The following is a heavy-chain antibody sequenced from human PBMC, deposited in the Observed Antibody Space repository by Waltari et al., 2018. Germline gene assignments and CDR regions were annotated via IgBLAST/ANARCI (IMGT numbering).Heavy chain of an antibody. V-gene: IGHV4-39*01. D-gene: IGHD3-22*01. J-gene: IGHJ4*02. CDR3: ARQSYYDESGHD. Sequence: QLQLQESGPGLVKPSETLSLTCTVSGGSISSSAYYWVWIRQPPGKGLEWIGSIYYSWTTNYNPSLNSRVTISVDTSKSQFSLKLSSVTAADTAIYYCARQSYYDESGHDWGQGTLVTVSS. CDR2: IYYSWTT. CDR1: GGSISSSAYY.